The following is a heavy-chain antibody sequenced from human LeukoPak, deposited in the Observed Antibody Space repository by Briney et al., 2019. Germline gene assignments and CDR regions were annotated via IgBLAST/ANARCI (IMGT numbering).Heavy chain of an antibody. D-gene: IGHD1-26*01. V-gene: IGHV4-34*01. CDR3: ALLREDLIYYYYGMDV. J-gene: IGHJ6*02. CDR1: GGSFSAYY. Sequence: PSQTLSLTCAVYGGSFSAYYWSWIRQPPGKGLEWSGEINHSGSSNYNPSLKSRVTISVDTSKNQFSLKLSSVTAADTAVYYCALLREDLIYYYYGMDVWGQGTTVTVSS. CDR2: INHSGSS.